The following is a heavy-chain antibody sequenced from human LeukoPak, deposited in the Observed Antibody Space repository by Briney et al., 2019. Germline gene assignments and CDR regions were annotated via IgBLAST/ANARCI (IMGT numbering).Heavy chain of an antibody. D-gene: IGHD2-2*01. CDR1: GFTFSDYY. CDR3: ARDRPTYCSCTSCYYYYMDV. Sequence: GGSLRLSCAASGFTFSDYYMSWIRQAPGKGLEWVSYISSSGSTIYYADSVKGRFTISRDNAKNSLYLQMNSLRAEDTAVYYCARDRPTYCSCTSCYYYYMDVWGKGTTVTVSS. J-gene: IGHJ6*03. V-gene: IGHV3-11*01. CDR2: ISSSGSTI.